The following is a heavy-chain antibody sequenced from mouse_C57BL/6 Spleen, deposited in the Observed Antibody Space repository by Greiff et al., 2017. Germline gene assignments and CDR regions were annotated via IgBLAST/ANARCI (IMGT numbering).Heavy chain of an antibody. CDR1: GYTFTDYE. V-gene: IGHV1-15*01. J-gene: IGHJ4*01. D-gene: IGHD1-1*01. CDR2: IDPETGGT. CDR3: TRETYGSSYGYYAMDY. Sequence: QVQLQQSGAELVRPGASVTLSCKASGYTFTDYEMHWVKQTPVHGLEWIGAIDPETGGTAYNQKFKGKAILTADKSSSTAYMELRSLTSEDSAVYYCTRETYGSSYGYYAMDYWGQGTSVTVSS.